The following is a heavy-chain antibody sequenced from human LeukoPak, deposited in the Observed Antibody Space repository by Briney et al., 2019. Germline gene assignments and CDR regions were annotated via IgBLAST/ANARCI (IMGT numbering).Heavy chain of an antibody. D-gene: IGHD3-16*01. CDR3: ARGDDYYGMDV. V-gene: IGHV3-30*03. CDR2: ISYDGSNK. CDR1: GFTFSSYG. J-gene: IGHJ6*02. Sequence: GGSLRLSCAASGFTFSSYGMHWVRQAPGKGLEWVAVISYDGSNKYYADSVKGRFTISRDNSKNTLYLQMNSLRAEDMAVYYCARGDDYYGMDVWGQGTTVTVSS.